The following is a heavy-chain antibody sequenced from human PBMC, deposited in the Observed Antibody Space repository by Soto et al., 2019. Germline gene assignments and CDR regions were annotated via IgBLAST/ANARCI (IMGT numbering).Heavy chain of an antibody. Sequence: SVKVSCKASGFTFTSSAVQWVRQARGQRLEWIGWIVVGSGNTSYAQKFQERVTITRDMSTSTAYMELSSLRSEDTAVYYCAASGVVPAAIAYYYGMDVWGQGTTVTVSS. D-gene: IGHD2-2*01. V-gene: IGHV1-58*01. CDR3: AASGVVPAAIAYYYGMDV. J-gene: IGHJ6*02. CDR2: IVVGSGNT. CDR1: GFTFTSSA.